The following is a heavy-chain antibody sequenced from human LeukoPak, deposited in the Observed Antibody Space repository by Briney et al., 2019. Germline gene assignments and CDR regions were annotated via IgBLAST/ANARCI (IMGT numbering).Heavy chain of an antibody. Sequence: GGSLRLSCVASGFTFSNYWMTWFRQTPGKGLEWVGNINQDGSEKYYLDSVRGRFTISRDNSKNTLYLQMNSLRAEDTAVYYCARYRIAGAGVSLEAFDIWGQGTMVTVSS. CDR3: ARYRIAGAGVSLEAFDI. J-gene: IGHJ3*02. V-gene: IGHV3-7*01. CDR1: GFTFSNYW. CDR2: INQDGSEK. D-gene: IGHD6-13*01.